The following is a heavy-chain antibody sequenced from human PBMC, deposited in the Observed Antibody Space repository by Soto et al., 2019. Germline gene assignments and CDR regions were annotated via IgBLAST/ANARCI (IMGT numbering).Heavy chain of an antibody. Sequence: ASVKVSCKASGYTFTSHDINWMRQATGQGLEWMGWMNPNSGHTNYAQKFQGRVTMTRDTSISTAYMELTSLRSEDTAIYYCASDISTTWGQGTLVNVSS. CDR2: MNPNSGHT. J-gene: IGHJ5*02. CDR1: GYTFTSHD. V-gene: IGHV1-8*01. D-gene: IGHD2-2*01. CDR3: ASDISTT.